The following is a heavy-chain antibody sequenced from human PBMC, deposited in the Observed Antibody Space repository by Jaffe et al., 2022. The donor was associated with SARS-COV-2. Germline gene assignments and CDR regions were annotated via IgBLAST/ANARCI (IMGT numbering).Heavy chain of an antibody. Sequence: EVQLVESGGGLVKPGGSLRLSCAASGFTFSSYSMNWVRQAPGKGLEWVSSISSSSSYIYYADSVKGRFTISRDNAKNSLYLQMNSLRAEDTAVYYCARGAGDYVPFDLWGRGTLVTVSS. J-gene: IGHJ2*01. D-gene: IGHD4-17*01. CDR3: ARGAGDYVPFDL. CDR2: ISSSSSYI. V-gene: IGHV3-21*01. CDR1: GFTFSSYS.